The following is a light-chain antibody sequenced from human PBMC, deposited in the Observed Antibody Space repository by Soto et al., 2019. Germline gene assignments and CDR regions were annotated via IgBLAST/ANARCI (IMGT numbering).Light chain of an antibody. Sequence: DLPMTQSPSTLSASVGDRVTITCRASQSISSWLAWYQQKPGKAPKLLIYKASSLEGGVPSRFSGSGSGTEFTLTITSLQPDDFATYYCQQYYLYPLTFGGGTKVEIK. V-gene: IGKV1-5*03. J-gene: IGKJ4*01. CDR1: QSISSW. CDR3: QQYYLYPLT. CDR2: KAS.